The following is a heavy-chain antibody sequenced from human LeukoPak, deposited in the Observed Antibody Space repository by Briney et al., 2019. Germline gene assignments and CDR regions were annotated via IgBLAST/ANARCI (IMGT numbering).Heavy chain of an antibody. Sequence: GGSLGLSCAASGFTYSSSAMSWVRQAPGKGLEWVSTISDDTGSTYYADSVKGRFTIFRDNSKNTLYLQISSLRAEDTAVYYCAKGHCSSGSCHSYLPYYFDYWGQGTLVTVSS. J-gene: IGHJ4*02. CDR3: AKGHCSSGSCHSYLPYYFDY. V-gene: IGHV3-23*01. CDR1: GFTYSSSA. CDR2: ISDDTGST. D-gene: IGHD2-15*01.